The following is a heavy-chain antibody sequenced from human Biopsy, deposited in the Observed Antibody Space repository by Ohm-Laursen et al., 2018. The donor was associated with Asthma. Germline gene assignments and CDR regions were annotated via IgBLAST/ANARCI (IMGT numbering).Heavy chain of an antibody. CDR2: ISSSGATI. CDR1: GFTFSSYA. Sequence: SLRLSCAASGFTFSSYAMSWIRQAPGQGLEWVSYISSSGATIYYADSVRGRFTISRDNAKNTLYMQMNSLRAEDTAVYYCAKRGSYFDYWGQGTLVTVSS. J-gene: IGHJ4*02. CDR3: AKRGSYFDY. V-gene: IGHV3-11*01. D-gene: IGHD1-26*01.